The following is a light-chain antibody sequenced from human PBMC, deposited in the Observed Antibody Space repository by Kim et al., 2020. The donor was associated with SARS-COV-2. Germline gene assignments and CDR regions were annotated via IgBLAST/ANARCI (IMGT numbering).Light chain of an antibody. J-gene: IGLJ1*01. CDR1: SSGVVGYNY. CDR3: SSYTSSSTLYV. V-gene: IGLV2-14*03. Sequence: SITITCTRTSSGVVGYNYVSWYQQHPGKAPNLMIYDVSNRPSGVSDRFSGSKSGNTASLTISGLQAEDEADYYCSSYTSSSTLYVFGTGTKVTVL. CDR2: DVS.